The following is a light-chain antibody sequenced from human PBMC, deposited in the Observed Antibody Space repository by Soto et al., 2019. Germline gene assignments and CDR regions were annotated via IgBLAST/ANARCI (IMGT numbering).Light chain of an antibody. V-gene: IGKV1-5*01. J-gene: IGKJ1*01. Sequence: DIQMTQSPSTLSASVGDRVTITCRASQSISDSLAWYQQKPGKAPYLLISDASSLERGVPSRFSGSGSGTEFTLTISSLQPDDFATYYCQQYNSYSTFGQGTKVEMK. CDR1: QSISDS. CDR2: DAS. CDR3: QQYNSYST.